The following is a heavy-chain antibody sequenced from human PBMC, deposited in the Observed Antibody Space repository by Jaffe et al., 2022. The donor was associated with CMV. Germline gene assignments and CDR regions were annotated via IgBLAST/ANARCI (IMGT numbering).Heavy chain of an antibody. CDR1: GFTFSNAW. Sequence: EVQLVESGGGLVKPGGSLRLSCAASGFTFSNAWMSWVRQAPGKGLEWVGRIKSKTDGGTTDYAAPVKGRFTISRDDSKNTLYLQMNSLKTEDTAVYYCTTDRGAYGTVGRYSYYYYMDVWGKGTTVTVSS. J-gene: IGHJ6*03. CDR3: TTDRGAYGTVGRYSYYYYMDV. D-gene: IGHD1-26*01. V-gene: IGHV3-15*01. CDR2: IKSKTDGGTT.